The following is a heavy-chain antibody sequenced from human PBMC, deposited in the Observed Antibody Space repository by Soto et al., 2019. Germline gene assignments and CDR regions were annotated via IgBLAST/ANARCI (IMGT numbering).Heavy chain of an antibody. CDR1: GFTFNTNW. J-gene: IGHJ4*02. CDR2: IYFDGITT. CDR3: ARGGAMGVDN. V-gene: IGHV3-74*01. D-gene: IGHD1-26*01. Sequence: EVQLVESGGGVVQPGVSLRLSCTASGFTFNTNWMHWVHQAPGKGLVWVSRIYFDGITTNYADSVKGRLTVSRDNAKNSVYLHVNTLRDEDTAVYYCARGGAMGVDNWGQGTLVTVSS.